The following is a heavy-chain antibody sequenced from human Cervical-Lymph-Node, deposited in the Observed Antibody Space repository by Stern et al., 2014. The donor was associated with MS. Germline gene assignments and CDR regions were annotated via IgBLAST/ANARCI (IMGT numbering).Heavy chain of an antibody. CDR2: INPRDGIS. Sequence: QLGQTKAGVKKPGTSEKASYEAHGYTFKRYYMQWVPQATGLSLECKGYINPRDGISNNSQKFQGRVTMNTDTSPPPMYMELNSLRSDDTATYYCARDAHGDSFDYWGQGTRDTASS. CDR3: ARDAHGDSFDY. CDR1: GYTFKRYY. J-gene: IGHJ4*02. V-gene: IGHV1-46*02. D-gene: IGHD4-17*01.